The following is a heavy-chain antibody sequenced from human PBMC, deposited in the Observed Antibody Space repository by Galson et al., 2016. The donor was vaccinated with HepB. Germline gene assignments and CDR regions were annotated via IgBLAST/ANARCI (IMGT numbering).Heavy chain of an antibody. J-gene: IGHJ4*02. CDR1: GFTLSNYA. CDR2: ISGSGITT. Sequence: SLRLSCAAPGFTLSNYAMSWVRQAPGKGLEWVSDISGSGITTYYADSVKGRFTISRDNSKKTVYLQMSSLRAEDTAVYYCARLFGGYNDYWGQGTLVTVSS. D-gene: IGHD5-24*01. V-gene: IGHV3-23*01. CDR3: ARLFGGYNDY.